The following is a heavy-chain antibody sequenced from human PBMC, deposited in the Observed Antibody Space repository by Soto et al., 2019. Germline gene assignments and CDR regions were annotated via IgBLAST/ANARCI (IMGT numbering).Heavy chain of an antibody. CDR3: VRSKGGYSYGTPFDY. CDR2: ISWNSGSM. J-gene: IGHJ4*02. CDR1: GFTFDDYA. V-gene: IGHV3-9*01. Sequence: PGGSLRLSCAASGFTFDDYAMHWVRQAPGKGLEWVSGISWNSGSMGYADSVKGRFTTSRDNAENSLYLQMNSLRPEDTALYYCVRSKGGYSYGTPFDYWGQGTLVTVSS. D-gene: IGHD5-18*01.